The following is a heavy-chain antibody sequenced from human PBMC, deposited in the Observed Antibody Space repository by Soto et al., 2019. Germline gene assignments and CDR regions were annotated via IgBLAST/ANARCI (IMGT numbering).Heavy chain of an antibody. J-gene: IGHJ5*02. CDR1: GFTFSAYS. V-gene: IGHV3-48*02. CDR2: ITGSSATI. D-gene: IGHD2-8*01. CDR3: ARDNGMAGSFDP. Sequence: EMQLVESGGGLVQPGESLRLSCAASGFTFSAYSMNWVRQAPGKGLEWISYITGSSATIYYADSVKGRFTISRDNAKNSLYLQMNSLGDEDTAIYFCARDNGMAGSFDPWGQGTLVTVSS.